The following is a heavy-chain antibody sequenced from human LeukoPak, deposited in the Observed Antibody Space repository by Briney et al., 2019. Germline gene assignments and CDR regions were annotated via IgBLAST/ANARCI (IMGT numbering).Heavy chain of an antibody. Sequence: GGSLRLSCAASGFTLSSYAMSWVRQGPGKELEWVSAISVSGNTYHADSVKGRFTISRDSSKNTLYLQMNSLRAEDTAVYYCARDHYLAVAHLPPPSYIDYWGQGTLVTVSS. CDR3: ARDHYLAVAHLPPPSYIDY. CDR1: GFTLSSYA. J-gene: IGHJ4*02. CDR2: ISVSGNT. D-gene: IGHD3-10*01. V-gene: IGHV3-23*01.